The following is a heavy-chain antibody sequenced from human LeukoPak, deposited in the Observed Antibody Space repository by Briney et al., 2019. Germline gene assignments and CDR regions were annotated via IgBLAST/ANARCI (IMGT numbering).Heavy chain of an antibody. CDR3: ARVVRGVLGQTQFDY. V-gene: IGHV4-34*01. CDR1: GGSFSGYY. D-gene: IGHD3-10*01. Sequence: PSETLSLTCAVYGGSFSGYYWSWIRQPPGKGLEWIGEINHSGSTNYNPSLKSRVTISVDTSKNQFSLKLSSVTAADTAVYYCARVVRGVLGQTQFDYWGQGTLVTVSS. CDR2: INHSGST. J-gene: IGHJ4*02.